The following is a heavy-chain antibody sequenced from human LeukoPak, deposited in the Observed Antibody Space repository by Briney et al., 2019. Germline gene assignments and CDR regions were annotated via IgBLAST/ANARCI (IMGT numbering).Heavy chain of an antibody. CDR3: ARMSGTFAFDY. J-gene: IGHJ4*02. D-gene: IGHD1-26*01. CDR2: IVWDDNK. V-gene: IGHV2-70*04. Sequence: SGPTLVNPTQTLTLTCTFSGFSLSTSGMHVSWIRQPPGKALEWLARIVWDDNKFYSTSLKTRLTISKDTSKNQVVLTMTNMDPVDTATYYCARMSGTFAFDYWGQGTLVTVSS. CDR1: GFSLSTSGMH.